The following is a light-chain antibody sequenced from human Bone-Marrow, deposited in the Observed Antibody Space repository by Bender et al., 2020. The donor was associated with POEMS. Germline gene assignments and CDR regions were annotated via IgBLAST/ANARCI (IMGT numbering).Light chain of an antibody. CDR2: QDT. J-gene: IGLJ2*01. Sequence: SYEVTQPPSVSVSPGQTASITCSGDDLGDKYVAWYQQKPGQSPVLVIYQDTKRPSGIPERFSGSNSGNTATLTISGTQAMDEADYYCQAGDTYSLVFGGGTKLTVL. V-gene: IGLV3-1*01. CDR3: QAGDTYSLV. CDR1: DLGDKY.